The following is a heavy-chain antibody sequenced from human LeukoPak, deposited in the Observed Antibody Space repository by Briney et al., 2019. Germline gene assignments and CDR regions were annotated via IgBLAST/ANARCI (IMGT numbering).Heavy chain of an antibody. Sequence: QAGGSLRLSCGASGFTFSSYWMSWVRQIPGKGLEWVANIDQVGYEKYYVDSVKGRFSISRDNAKNSLYLEMNGLRDGDAAVYYCTRDGVRGMYDHGHFDHWGQGTLVTVSS. CDR1: GFTFSSYW. J-gene: IGHJ4*02. CDR3: TRDGVRGMYDHGHFDH. CDR2: IDQVGYEK. V-gene: IGHV3-7*01. D-gene: IGHD3-10*01.